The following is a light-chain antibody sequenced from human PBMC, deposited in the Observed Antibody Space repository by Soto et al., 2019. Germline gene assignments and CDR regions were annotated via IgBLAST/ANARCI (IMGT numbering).Light chain of an antibody. CDR1: GSNIGSNT. CDR3: AAWDDSLNGPV. CDR2: SNN. V-gene: IGLV1-44*01. J-gene: IGLJ1*01. Sequence: QAVVTQPPSASGTPGQRVTISCSGSGSNIGSNTVNWYQQLPGTAPKLLIYSNNQRPSGVPDRFSGSKSGTSASLAISGLQSEDEADYYCAAWDDSLNGPVFGTGTKLTVL.